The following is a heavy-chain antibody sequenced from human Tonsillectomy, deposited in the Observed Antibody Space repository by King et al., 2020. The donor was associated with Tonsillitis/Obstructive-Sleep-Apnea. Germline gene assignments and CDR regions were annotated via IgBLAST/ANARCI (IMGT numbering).Heavy chain of an antibody. V-gene: IGHV3-21*01. CDR1: GFTFSSYS. J-gene: IGHJ1*01. Sequence: VQLVESGGGLVKPGGSLRLSCAASGFTFSSYSMNWVRQAPGKGLEWVSSISSSSSSIYYADSVKGRFTISRDNAKNSLYLQMNSLRAEDTAVYYCASGFLEWLLTPRLCGYWGQGTLVTVSS. CDR2: ISSSSSSI. CDR3: ASGFLEWLLTPRLCGY. D-gene: IGHD3-3*01.